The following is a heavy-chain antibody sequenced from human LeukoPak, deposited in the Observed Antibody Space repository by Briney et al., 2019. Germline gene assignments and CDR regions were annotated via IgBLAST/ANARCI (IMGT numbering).Heavy chain of an antibody. V-gene: IGHV4-61*02. CDR1: GGSINSDLYY. Sequence: SETLSLTCTVSGGSINSDLYYWNWIRQPGGKGLEWIGRFYNSGRTNFNPSLKSRVTISADTSKNQFSLKLRSVTAADTAVYYCARGDLKLDWFDPWGQGTLVIVST. CDR3: ARGDLKLDWFDP. J-gene: IGHJ5*02. CDR2: FYNSGRT. D-gene: IGHD3-3*01.